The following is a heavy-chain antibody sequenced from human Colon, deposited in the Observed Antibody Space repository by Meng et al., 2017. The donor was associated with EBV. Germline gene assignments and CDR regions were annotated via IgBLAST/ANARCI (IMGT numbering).Heavy chain of an antibody. V-gene: IGHV4-34*01. CDR3: ARTFGYCSNNNCPRTLGY. J-gene: IGHJ4*02. CDR1: GGSLSVFS. CDR2: INPSGSA. Sequence: VHREKCVGVLLNLSGSLSPTFVVRGGSLSVFSWSWIRHFPGRTLEFIGDINPSGSANYNPSLRSRVTISVDTSKNQIFLNLHSVTAADTAVYHCARTFGYCSNNNCPRTLGYWGQGTLVTVSS. D-gene: IGHD2-2*03.